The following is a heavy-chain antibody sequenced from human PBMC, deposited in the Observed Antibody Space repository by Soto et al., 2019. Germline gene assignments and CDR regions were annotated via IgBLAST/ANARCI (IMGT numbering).Heavy chain of an antibody. CDR1: GFTFSSYG. CDR3: AREANTAMVDTDY. Sequence: GGSLRLSCAASGFTFSSYGMHWVRQAPGKGLEWVAVIWYDGSNKYYADSVKGRFTISRDNSKNTLYLQMNSLRAEDTAVYYCAREANTAMVDTDYWGQGTLVTVSS. D-gene: IGHD5-18*01. CDR2: IWYDGSNK. V-gene: IGHV3-33*01. J-gene: IGHJ4*02.